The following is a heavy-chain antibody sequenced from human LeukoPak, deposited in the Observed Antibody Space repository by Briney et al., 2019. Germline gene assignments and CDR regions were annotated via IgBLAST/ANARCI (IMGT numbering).Heavy chain of an antibody. CDR3: XXLQGGRDPFDI. V-gene: IGHV3-23*01. Sequence: PGGSLRPSCAASGFTFNIYAMSWVRQTPGKGLKWVSATTGNGDSTYYAASVKGRFTISRDNSKNMLYLQMNSLRVEDTAIYYXXXLQGGRDPFDIWGQGTMVTVSS. CDR2: TTGNGDST. J-gene: IGHJ3*02. D-gene: IGHD1-26*01. CDR1: GFTFNIYA.